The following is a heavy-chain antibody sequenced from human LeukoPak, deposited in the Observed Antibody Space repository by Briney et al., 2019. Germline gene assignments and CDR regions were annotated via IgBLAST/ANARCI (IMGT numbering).Heavy chain of an antibody. D-gene: IGHD5-24*01. J-gene: IGHJ3*02. V-gene: IGHV4-59*12. CDR2: IYYSGST. CDR3: AKSREEIRGLDAFDI. CDR1: GGSISSYY. Sequence: SETLPLTCTVSGGSISSYYWSWIRQPPGKGLEWIGYIYYSGSTYYNPSLKSRVALSVDTSKNQFSLKLSSLTAADTAVYYCAKSREEIRGLDAFDIWGQGTMVTVSS.